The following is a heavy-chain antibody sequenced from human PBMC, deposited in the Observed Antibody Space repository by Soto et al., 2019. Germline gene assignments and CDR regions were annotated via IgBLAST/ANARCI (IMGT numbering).Heavy chain of an antibody. D-gene: IGHD3-16*01. V-gene: IGHV3-23*01. CDR3: AKDKGALTTGSEYYFDY. CDR1: GFTFSSYA. CDR2: ISGSGGST. Sequence: EVQLLESGGGLVQPGGSLRLSCAASGFTFSSYAMSWVRQAPGKGLEWVSAISGSGGSTYYADSVKGRFTISRDNSKNTLYLQMNRLRAEDTGVYYCAKDKGALTTGSEYYFDYWGQGTLVTVSS. J-gene: IGHJ4*02.